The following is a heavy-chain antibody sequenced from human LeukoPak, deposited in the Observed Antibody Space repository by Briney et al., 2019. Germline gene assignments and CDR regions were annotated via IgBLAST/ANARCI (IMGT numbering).Heavy chain of an antibody. J-gene: IGHJ4*02. V-gene: IGHV4-34*01. D-gene: IGHD6-6*01. Sequence: KPSETLSLTCAVYGGSFSGYHWSWIRQPPGKGLEWIGEINHRGSTNYNPSLKSRLTMSVDTSKNQFSLKLTSVTAADTAVYYCARGRGAARFVTIEFDYWGQGALVTVSS. CDR3: ARGRGAARFVTIEFDY. CDR2: INHRGST. CDR1: GGSFSGYH.